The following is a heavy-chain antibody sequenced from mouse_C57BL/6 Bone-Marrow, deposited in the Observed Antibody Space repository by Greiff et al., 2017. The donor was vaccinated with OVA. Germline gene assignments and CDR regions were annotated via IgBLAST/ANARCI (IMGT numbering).Heavy chain of an antibody. V-gene: IGHV1-62-3*01. Sequence: VQLQQPGAELVKPGASVKLSCKASGYTFTSYWMHWVKQRPGRGLEWIGRIDPNSGGTKYNEKFKSKATLTADKSSCTAYLQFNILTSEDSAIYYCAGGIYCYGRWNYFDYWGQGTTLTVSS. CDR3: AGGIYCYGRWNYFDY. D-gene: IGHD1-1*01. CDR2: IDPNSGGT. CDR1: GYTFTSYW. J-gene: IGHJ2*01.